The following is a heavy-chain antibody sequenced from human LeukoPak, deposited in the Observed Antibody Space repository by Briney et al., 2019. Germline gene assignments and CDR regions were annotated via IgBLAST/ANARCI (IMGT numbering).Heavy chain of an antibody. J-gene: IGHJ6*02. CDR3: ARRATVSTLSAHYYYYAMDV. Sequence: SETLSLTCTVSGGSISSSSYYWGWIRQPPGKGLEWFGYMYYSGSTNYNPSLKSRVTISVDTSKNQFSLKLSSVTAADTAVYYCARRATVSTLSAHYYYYAMDVWGQGTTVTVSS. CDR2: MYYSGST. V-gene: IGHV4-61*05. D-gene: IGHD4-17*01. CDR1: GGSISSSSYY.